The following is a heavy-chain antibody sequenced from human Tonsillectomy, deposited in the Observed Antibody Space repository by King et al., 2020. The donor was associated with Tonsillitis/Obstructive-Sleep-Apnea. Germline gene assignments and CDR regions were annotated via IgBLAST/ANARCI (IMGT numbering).Heavy chain of an antibody. CDR1: GYTFTGYY. V-gene: IGHV1-2*06. CDR2: INPNSGGT. D-gene: IGHD4-23*01. J-gene: IGHJ4*02. Sequence: QLVQSGAEVKKPGASVKVSCKASGYTFTGYYMHWVRQAPGQGLEWMGRINPNSGGTNYVQKFQGRVTMTRDTSISTAYMERSRLRSDDTAVYYCARDPVARPFDYWGQGTLVTVSS. CDR3: ARDPVARPFDY.